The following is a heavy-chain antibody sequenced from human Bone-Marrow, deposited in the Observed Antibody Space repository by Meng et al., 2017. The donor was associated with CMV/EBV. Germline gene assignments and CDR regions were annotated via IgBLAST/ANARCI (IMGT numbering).Heavy chain of an antibody. CDR3: ARGGSSTSVYQQYYYGMDV. D-gene: IGHD2-2*01. CDR1: GGTFSSYA. J-gene: IGHJ6*02. CDR2: FIPIFGTA. V-gene: IGHV1-69*05. Sequence: SAKVSCKASGGTFSSYAISWVRQAPGQGLEWMGGFIPIFGTANYAQKFQGRVTITTDESTSTAYMELSSLRSEDTAVYYCARGGSSTSVYQQYYYGMDVWGQGTTVTVSS.